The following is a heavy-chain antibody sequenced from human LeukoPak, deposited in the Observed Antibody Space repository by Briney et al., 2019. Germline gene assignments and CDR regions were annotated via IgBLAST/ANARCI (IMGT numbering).Heavy chain of an antibody. V-gene: IGHV3-30*18. D-gene: IGHD1-1*01. CDR2: ISYDGSNK. Sequence: GGSLRLSCAASGFTFSSYGMHWVRQAPGKGLEWVAVISYDGSNKYYADSVKGRFTISRDNSKNTLYLQMNSPRAEDTAVYYCAKGKTTGTGAFDIWGQGTMVTVSS. CDR1: GFTFSSYG. CDR3: AKGKTTGTGAFDI. J-gene: IGHJ3*02.